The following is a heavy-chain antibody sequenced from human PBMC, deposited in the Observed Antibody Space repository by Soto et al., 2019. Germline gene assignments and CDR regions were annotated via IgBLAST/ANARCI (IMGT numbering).Heavy chain of an antibody. CDR2: ILPIFGTA. Sequence: QVQLVQSGAEVKKPGSSVKVSCKASGGSFRRETINWVRQAPGQGPEWMGGILPIFGTADYAQKFQGRVTITADVSTTTTYMELSSLRFEDTAVYYGARGHEFRGNSDGFEVWGQGTMVIVSS. CDR1: GGSFRRET. V-gene: IGHV1-69*12. CDR3: ARGHEFRGNSDGFEV. J-gene: IGHJ3*01. D-gene: IGHD1-1*01.